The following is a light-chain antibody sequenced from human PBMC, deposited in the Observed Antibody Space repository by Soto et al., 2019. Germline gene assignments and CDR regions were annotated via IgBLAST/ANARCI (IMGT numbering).Light chain of an antibody. J-gene: IGKJ1*01. CDR3: QQFDDSRQVWT. CDR2: DTN. V-gene: IGKV3-20*01. Sequence: LVLTQSPGTLSLSPGERATLSFRAIQSVILNYLAWYQQKPGQAPTLLMYDTNLKATGVPDRFSGSGSVTDYTLTISSLEPDDFAIYYCQQFDDSRQVWTFGQGTKVDIK. CDR1: QSVILNY.